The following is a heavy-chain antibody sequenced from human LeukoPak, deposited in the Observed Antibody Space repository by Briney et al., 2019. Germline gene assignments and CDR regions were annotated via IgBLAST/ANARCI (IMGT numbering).Heavy chain of an antibody. J-gene: IGHJ4*02. CDR1: GFTFSNYA. CDR3: AREETWFSTTWYYFDY. D-gene: IGHD2-2*01. CDR2: ISYDGSNK. Sequence: GRSLRLSCAASGFTFSNYAMHWVRQAPGKGPEWVALISYDGSNKNYADSVKGRFTISRDNSKNTLFLQMNSLRTEDTAFFYCAREETWFSTTWYYFDYWGQGTLVTVSS. V-gene: IGHV3-30*04.